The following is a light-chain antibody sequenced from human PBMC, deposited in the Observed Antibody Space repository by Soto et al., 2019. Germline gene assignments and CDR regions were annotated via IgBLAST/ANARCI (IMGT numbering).Light chain of an antibody. CDR3: SSYTGSSTLYV. CDR2: DVS. V-gene: IGLV2-14*01. Sequence: QSALTQPASVSGSPGQSITISCTGTGTDVGGYIYVSWYQQLPGKAPKLMIYDVSNRPSGVSNRFSGSKSGNTASLTISGLQAEDEADYYCSSYTGSSTLYVFGTGTKLTVL. CDR1: GTDVGGYIY. J-gene: IGLJ1*01.